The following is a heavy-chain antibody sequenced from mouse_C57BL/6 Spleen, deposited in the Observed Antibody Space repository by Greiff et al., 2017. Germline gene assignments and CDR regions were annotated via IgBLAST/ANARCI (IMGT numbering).Heavy chain of an antibody. CDR3: ARDGNYDGWFAY. Sequence: VQLKQSGPELVKPGASVKMSCKASGYTFTDYNMHWVKQSHGKSLEWIGYINPNNGGTSYNQKFKGKATLTVNKSSSTAYMELRSLTSEDSAVYYCARDGNYDGWFAYWGQGTLVTVSA. V-gene: IGHV1-22*01. CDR1: GYTFTDYN. CDR2: INPNNGGT. D-gene: IGHD2-1*01. J-gene: IGHJ3*01.